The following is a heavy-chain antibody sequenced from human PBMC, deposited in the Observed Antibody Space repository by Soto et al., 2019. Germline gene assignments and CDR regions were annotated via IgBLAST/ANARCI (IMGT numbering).Heavy chain of an antibody. CDR2: FDPEDGET. J-gene: IGHJ3*02. V-gene: IGHV1-24*01. CDR1: GYTLAELS. Sequence: GASVKVSYKVSGYTLAELSMHWVRQAPGKGLEWMGGFDPEDGETIYAQKFQGRVTMTEDTSTDTAYMELSSLRSEDTAVYYCATGRVLGYCSGGSCHAAFDIWGQGTMVTVSS. D-gene: IGHD2-15*01. CDR3: ATGRVLGYCSGGSCHAAFDI.